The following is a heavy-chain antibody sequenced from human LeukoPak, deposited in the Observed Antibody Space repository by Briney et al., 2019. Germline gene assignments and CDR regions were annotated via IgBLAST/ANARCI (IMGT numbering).Heavy chain of an antibody. CDR2: IYHSGST. CDR1: GYSISSGYY. D-gene: IGHD5-12*01. Sequence: PSETLSLTCAVSGYSISSGYYWGWIRQPPGKGLEWIGSIYHSGSTYYNPSLKSRVTISVDTSKNQFSLKLSSVTAADTAVYYCARRGLRNSLDYWGQGTLVTVSS. V-gene: IGHV4-38-2*01. CDR3: ARRGLRNSLDY. J-gene: IGHJ4*02.